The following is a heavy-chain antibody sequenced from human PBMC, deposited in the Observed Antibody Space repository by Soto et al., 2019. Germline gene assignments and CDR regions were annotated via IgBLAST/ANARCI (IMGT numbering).Heavy chain of an antibody. D-gene: IGHD3-22*01. CDR3: AREPHYYDSSGYCGY. V-gene: IGHV3-30-3*01. Sequence: GGSLILSCAASGFTFGSYAMHWVRQAPGKGLEWVAVISYDGSNKYYADSVKGRFTISRDNSKNTLYLQMNSLRAEDTAVYYCAREPHYYDSSGYCGYWGQGTLVTVSS. CDR1: GFTFGSYA. CDR2: ISYDGSNK. J-gene: IGHJ4*02.